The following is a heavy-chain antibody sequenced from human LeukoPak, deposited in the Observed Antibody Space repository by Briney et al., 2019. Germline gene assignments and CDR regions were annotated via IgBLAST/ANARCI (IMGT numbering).Heavy chain of an antibody. V-gene: IGHV3-23*01. CDR1: GFTFSSYA. J-gene: IGHJ6*03. D-gene: IGHD3-9*01. CDR2: IGVSGGRT. Sequence: LPGGSLRLSCAASGFTFSSYAMRWVRQAPGKGLECVSVIGVSGGRTYYADSVKGRFTISRDNSKSTLSLQMNSLRAEDTAVYYCAKEPMGYDILTGNYYYYYYMDVWGKGTTVTVSS. CDR3: AKEPMGYDILTGNYYYYYYMDV.